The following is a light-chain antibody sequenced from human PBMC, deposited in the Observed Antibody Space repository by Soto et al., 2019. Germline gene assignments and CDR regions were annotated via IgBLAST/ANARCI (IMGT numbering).Light chain of an antibody. CDR1: QGISSA. V-gene: IGKV1-13*02. J-gene: IGKJ1*01. CDR2: DAS. CDR3: QQFNTYPLT. Sequence: AIQLTQSPSSLSASVGDRVTITCRASQGISSALAWFQQRPGKPPKLLIYDASSLESGVPSRFGVSGSGTDFTLTISSLQPEDFATYYCQQFNTYPLTFGQGTKVEIK.